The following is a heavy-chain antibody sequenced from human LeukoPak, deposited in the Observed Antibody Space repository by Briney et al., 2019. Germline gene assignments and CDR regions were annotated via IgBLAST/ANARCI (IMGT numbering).Heavy chain of an antibody. V-gene: IGHV1-46*01. CDR3: ARVKGGVTARGASDI. CDR1: GYTFTGYY. Sequence: ASVKVSCKASGYTFTGYYMHWVRQAPGQGLEWMGIINPSGGSTSYAQKFQGRVTMTRDASTSTVYMELSSLRSEDTAVYYCARVKGGVTARGASDIWGQGTMVTVSS. CDR2: INPSGGST. J-gene: IGHJ3*02. D-gene: IGHD2-21*02.